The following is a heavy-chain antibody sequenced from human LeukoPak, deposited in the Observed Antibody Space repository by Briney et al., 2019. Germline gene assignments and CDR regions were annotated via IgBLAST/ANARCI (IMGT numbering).Heavy chain of an antibody. J-gene: IGHJ4*02. D-gene: IGHD3-22*01. CDR1: GGSISSYY. CDR3: ARDRDYYDSSGYYTHGEFDY. CDR2: IYYSGST. Sequence: PSETLSLTCTVSGGSISSYYWSWIRQPPGKGLEWIGYIYYSGSTNYNPSLKSRVTISVDTSKNQFSLKLSSVTAADTAVYYCARDRDYYDSSGYYTHGEFDYWGQGTLVTVSS. V-gene: IGHV4-59*01.